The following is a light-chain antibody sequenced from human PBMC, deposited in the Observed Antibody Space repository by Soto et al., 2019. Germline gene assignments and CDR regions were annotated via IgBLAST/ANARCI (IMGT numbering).Light chain of an antibody. CDR3: QHYNSYSEA. CDR2: KAS. CDR1: QTISSW. V-gene: IGKV1-5*03. J-gene: IGKJ1*01. Sequence: DIPMTQSPSTLSGSVGDRVTITCRASQTISSWLAWYQQKPGKAPKLLIYKASTLKSGVPSRFSGSGSGTEFTLTISSLQPDDFATYCSQHYNSYSEAFGQGTKVELK.